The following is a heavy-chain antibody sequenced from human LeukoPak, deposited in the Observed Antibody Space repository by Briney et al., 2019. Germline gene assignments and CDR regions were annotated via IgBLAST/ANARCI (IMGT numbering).Heavy chain of an antibody. V-gene: IGHV1-3*01. CDR1: GYTFTAYA. D-gene: IGHD3-10*01. CDR3: ASGPDYYDSGSYLPS. CDR2: IIAANGNT. J-gene: IGHJ5*02. Sequence: ASVNVSCKTSGYTFTAYALHWVRQAPGQRLEWMGGIIAANGNTKYSQKFQGRVTISGDTSASTAYMEMKSLTYEDTAVYYCASGPDYYDSGSYLPSWGQGTLVTVSS.